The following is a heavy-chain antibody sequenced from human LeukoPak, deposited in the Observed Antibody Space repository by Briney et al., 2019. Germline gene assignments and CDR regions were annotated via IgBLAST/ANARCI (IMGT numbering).Heavy chain of an antibody. CDR1: GGSFSGYY. CDR3: ARRGSRITMVRGVMKYYYYMDV. J-gene: IGHJ6*03. V-gene: IGHV4-34*01. CDR2: INHSGST. Sequence: KASETLSLTCAVYGGSFSGYYWSWIRQPPGKGLEWIGEINHSGSTNYNPSLKSRVTISVDTSKNQFSLKLSSVTAADTAVYYCARRGSRITMVRGVMKYYYYMDVWGKGTTVTISS. D-gene: IGHD3-10*01.